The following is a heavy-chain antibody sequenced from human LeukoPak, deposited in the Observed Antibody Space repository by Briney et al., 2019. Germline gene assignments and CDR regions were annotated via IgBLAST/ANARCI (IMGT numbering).Heavy chain of an antibody. CDR3: ARDTRVRQVATITDNWFDP. V-gene: IGHV1-18*04. J-gene: IGHJ5*01. D-gene: IGHD5-24*01. CDR2: ISAYNGNT. CDR1: GYTFTGHY. Sequence: ASVKVSCKASGYTFTGHYIYWVRQAPGQGLEWMGWISAYNGNTNYAQKPQGRVTMTTDTSTSTAYMELRSLESDDTAVYYCARDTRVRQVATITDNWFDPWGQGTLVTVSS.